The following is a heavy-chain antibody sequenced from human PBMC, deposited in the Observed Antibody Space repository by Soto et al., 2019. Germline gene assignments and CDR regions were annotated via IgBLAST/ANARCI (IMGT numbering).Heavy chain of an antibody. CDR2: IYYSVST. CDR3: ERDLGVNWFDP. V-gene: IGHV4-59*01. J-gene: IGHJ5*02. Sequence: SETLSLTCTVSGGSISSYYWSWIRQPPGKGLEWIGYIYYSVSTNYNPSLKSRVTISVDTSKNQFSLKLSSVTAADTAVYYCERDLGVNWFDPWGQGTPVTVSS. CDR1: GGSISSYY.